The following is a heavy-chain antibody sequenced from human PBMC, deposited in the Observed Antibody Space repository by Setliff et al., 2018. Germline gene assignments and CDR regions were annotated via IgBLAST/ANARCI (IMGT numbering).Heavy chain of an antibody. CDR3: ARQAVAGSDAFDI. CDR1: GYSFTSYW. V-gene: IGHV5-51*01. J-gene: IGHJ3*02. D-gene: IGHD6-19*01. CDR2: IYPGDSDT. Sequence: GESLKISCKGSGYSFTSYWIGWVRQMPGKGLEWMGIIYPGDSDTRYSPSFQGQVTISADKSISTAYLQLSSLKASDTAMYYCARQAVAGSDAFDIWGQGTMVTVSS.